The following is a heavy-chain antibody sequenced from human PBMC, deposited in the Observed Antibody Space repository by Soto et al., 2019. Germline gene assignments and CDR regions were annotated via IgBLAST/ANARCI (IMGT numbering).Heavy chain of an antibody. CDR2: IWSDGSNK. CDR1: GFTFSSYG. CDR3: ARIMCGGDCYDFDY. V-gene: IGHV3-33*01. D-gene: IGHD2-21*02. Sequence: QVQLVESGGGVVQPGRSLRLSCAASGFTFSSYGMHWVRQAPGKGLEWVAVIWSDGSNKYYADSVKGRFTISRDNSKNTLYLQMNSLRAEDTAVYYCARIMCGGDCYDFDYWGQGTLVTVSS. J-gene: IGHJ4*02.